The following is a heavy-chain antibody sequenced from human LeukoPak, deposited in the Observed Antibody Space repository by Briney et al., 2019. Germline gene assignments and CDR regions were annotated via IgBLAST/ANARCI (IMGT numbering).Heavy chain of an antibody. V-gene: IGHV3-20*04. Sequence: GGSLRLSCAASGFAFEDHGMSGVRQAPGKGREGVSGITWNGGSTIYADSVKGRFTISRDNAKNSLYLQMNGLRAEDTALYYCARQNEDIVVVPAATPYYYYYMDVWGKGTTVTVSS. CDR2: ITWNGGST. CDR1: GFAFEDHG. J-gene: IGHJ6*03. D-gene: IGHD2-2*01. CDR3: ARQNEDIVVVPAATPYYYYYMDV.